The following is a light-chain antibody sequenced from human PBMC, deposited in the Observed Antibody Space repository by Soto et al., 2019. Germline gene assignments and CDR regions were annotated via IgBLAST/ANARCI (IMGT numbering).Light chain of an antibody. Sequence: DIQLTQSPSTLSASVGDSVTITCRASQNISNWLAWYQQKPGSAPKILISDASSLQTGVPSRFSGAGSGTEFTLTISGLRPDDSATYSCLQYNIFHSFGQGTKLEIK. CDR1: QNISNW. CDR2: DAS. V-gene: IGKV1-5*01. CDR3: LQYNIFHS. J-gene: IGKJ2*03.